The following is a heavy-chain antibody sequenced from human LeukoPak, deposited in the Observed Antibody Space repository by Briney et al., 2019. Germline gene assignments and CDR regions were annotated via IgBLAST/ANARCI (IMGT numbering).Heavy chain of an antibody. D-gene: IGHD5-12*01. CDR1: GFVFSDYY. V-gene: IGHV3-11*04. J-gene: IGHJ4*02. CDR2: ISSGGSAK. CDR3: AAGYSGYGYFDY. Sequence: PGGSLRLSCAASGFVFSDYYMSWIRQAPGKRLEWISYISSGGSAKYYADSVKGRFTISRDNAKNSLYLQMNSLRAEDTAVYYCAAGYSGYGYFDYWGQGTLVTVSS.